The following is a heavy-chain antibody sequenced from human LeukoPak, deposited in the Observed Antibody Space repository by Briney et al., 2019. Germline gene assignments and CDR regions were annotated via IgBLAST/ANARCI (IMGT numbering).Heavy chain of an antibody. CDR3: ARERGGYCSGGSCPSPPDV. J-gene: IGHJ6*04. CDR2: IIPIFGTA. D-gene: IGHD2-15*01. V-gene: IGHV1-69*05. Sequence: SVKVSCKASGGTFSSYAISWVRQAPGQGLEWMGRIIPIFGTANYAQKFQGRVTITTDESTSTAYMELSSPRSEDTAVYYCARERGGYCSGGSCPSPPDVWGKGTTVTVSS. CDR1: GGTFSSYA.